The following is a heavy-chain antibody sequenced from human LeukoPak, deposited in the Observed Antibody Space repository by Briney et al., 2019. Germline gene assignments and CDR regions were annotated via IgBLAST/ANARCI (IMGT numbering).Heavy chain of an antibody. CDR1: GFTFDDYA. J-gene: IGHJ6*02. V-gene: IGHV3-9*01. CDR3: AKASSYYYYGMDV. CDR2: ISWNSGSI. Sequence: GGSLRLSCAASGFTFDDYAMHWVRHAPGKGLEWVSGISWNSGSIGYADSVKGRFTISRDNAKNSLYLQMNSLGAEDTALYYCAKASSYYYYGMDVWGQGTTVTVSS.